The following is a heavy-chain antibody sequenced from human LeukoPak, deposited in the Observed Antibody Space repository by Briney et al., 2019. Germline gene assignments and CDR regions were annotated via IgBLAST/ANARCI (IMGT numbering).Heavy chain of an antibody. Sequence: GGSLRLSCAASGFTFSSYAMSWVRQAPGKGLEWVSAISGSGGSTYYADSVKGRFTISRDNAKNSLYLQMSSLRAEDTAVYYCARDNWGSGTSYFDYWGQGTLVTVSS. CDR3: ARDNWGSGTSYFDY. D-gene: IGHD7-27*01. CDR1: GFTFSSYA. V-gene: IGHV3-23*01. J-gene: IGHJ4*02. CDR2: ISGSGGST.